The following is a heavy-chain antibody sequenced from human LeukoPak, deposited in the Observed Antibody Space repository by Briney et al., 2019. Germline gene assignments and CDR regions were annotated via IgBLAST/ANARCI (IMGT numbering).Heavy chain of an antibody. CDR2: MTSYSSTI. J-gene: IGHJ5*02. CDR3: ARARLMVRGVTRPTLKNWFDP. CDR1: GFIFSSYS. D-gene: IGHD3-10*01. Sequence: PGETLTLSCAASGFIFSSYSMNWVRQAPGKGLEWISYMTSYSSTIYYADSVKGRFTISRDNAKNSLYPQINSLRADDTAVYYCARARLMVRGVTRPTLKNWFDPWGQGTLVTVSS. V-gene: IGHV3-48*01.